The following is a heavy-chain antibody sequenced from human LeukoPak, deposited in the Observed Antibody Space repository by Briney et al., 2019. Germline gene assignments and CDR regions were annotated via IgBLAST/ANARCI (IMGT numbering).Heavy chain of an antibody. CDR3: TRDLLYSSSSDGQGY. D-gene: IGHD6-6*01. V-gene: IGHV4-4*07. J-gene: IGHJ4*02. CDR2: VHTSGST. Sequence: SETLSLTCTVSGVSISSYYWSWIRQPAGKGLEWIGRVHTSGSTNYNPSLKSRVTMSVDTAKNQFSLKVGSVTAADTAVYYCTRDLLYSSSSDGQGYWGQGTLVTVSS. CDR1: GVSISSYY.